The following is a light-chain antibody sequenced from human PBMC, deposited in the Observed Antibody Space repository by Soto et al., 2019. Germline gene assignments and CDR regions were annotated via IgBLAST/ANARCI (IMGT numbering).Light chain of an antibody. Sequence: EIVLTQSPATLSVSPGERATLFCRASQSVSNNLAWYQKKPGQAPRLLIYGATTRATTLPAKFSGSGSGAEFTLTISNLQSEDFAIHYCQEYNDWPRFTFGPGTKLEIK. CDR2: GAT. CDR1: QSVSNN. CDR3: QEYNDWPRFT. V-gene: IGKV3-15*01. J-gene: IGKJ2*01.